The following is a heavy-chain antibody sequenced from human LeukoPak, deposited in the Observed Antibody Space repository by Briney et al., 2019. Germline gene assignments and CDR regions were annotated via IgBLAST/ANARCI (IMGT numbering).Heavy chain of an antibody. CDR2: IDQNGSNR. V-gene: IGHV3-74*01. J-gene: IGHJ4*02. CDR1: GVTFNNYA. Sequence: GGSLRLSCVVSGVTFNNYAMSWVRQAPGKGLVWVSRIDQNGSNRNYADSVKGRFTVSRDNAKNILYLQMNSLRPEDTAVYYCARVRGGNWGQGTLVTVSS. D-gene: IGHD3-16*01. CDR3: ARVRGGN.